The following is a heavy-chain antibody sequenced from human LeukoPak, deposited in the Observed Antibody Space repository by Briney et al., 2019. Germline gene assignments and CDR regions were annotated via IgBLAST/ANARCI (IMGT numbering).Heavy chain of an antibody. CDR3: ARDSDYYGSGSCSNYYYYGMDV. CDR2: IYYSGST. D-gene: IGHD3-10*01. J-gene: IGHJ6*04. V-gene: IGHV4-31*03. Sequence: SQTLSLTCTVSGGSISSGGYYWSWIRQHPGKGLEWIGYIYYSGSTYYNPSLKSRVTISVDTSKNQFSLKLSSVTAADTAVYYCARDSDYYGSGSCSNYYYYGMDVWGKGTTVTVSS. CDR1: GGSISSGGYY.